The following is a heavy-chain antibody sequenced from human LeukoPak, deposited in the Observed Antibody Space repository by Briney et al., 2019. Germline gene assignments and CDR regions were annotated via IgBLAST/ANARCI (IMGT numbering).Heavy chain of an antibody. V-gene: IGHV1-46*01. J-gene: IGHJ6*02. CDR1: GYTFTSYY. CDR2: INPNGGST. D-gene: IGHD3-10*01. Sequence: ASVKVSRKASGYTFTSYYIHWVRQAPGQGFEWMGIINPNGGSTSYAQKFQGRVTITADKSTSTAYMELSSLRSEDTAVYYCARGEVEGFGEFYYYGMDVWGQGTTVTVSS. CDR3: ARGEVEGFGEFYYYGMDV.